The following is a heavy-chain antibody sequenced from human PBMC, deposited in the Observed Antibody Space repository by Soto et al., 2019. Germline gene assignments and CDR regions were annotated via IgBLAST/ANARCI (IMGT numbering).Heavy chain of an antibody. V-gene: IGHV3-23*01. CDR2: ISGSGGST. D-gene: IGHD2-8*02. CDR1: GFTFSSYA. CDR3: GKVGVLFEPGWFEY. J-gene: IGHJ4*02. Sequence: EVQLLESGGGLVQPGGSLRLSCAASGFTFSSYAMSWVRQAPGKGLEWVSAISGSGGSTYYADSVKGRFTISRDNSKNTLYLQMSSRRAGDKAVYYCGKVGVLFEPGWFEYWGQGTLVTVSS.